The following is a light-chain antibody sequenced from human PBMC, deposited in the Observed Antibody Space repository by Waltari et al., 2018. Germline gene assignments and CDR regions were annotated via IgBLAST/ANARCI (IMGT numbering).Light chain of an antibody. Sequence: QSALTQPASVSGSPGQSVTIFCAGTTTDVGGYNSVLWYQEHPGQAPRVIIYDVSARPSGVSDRFSGSKSGNTASLTISGLQAEDEADYYCSSQSSNDVVLFGGGTKLTVL. J-gene: IGLJ2*01. CDR2: DVS. CDR1: TTDVGGYNS. CDR3: SSQSSNDVVL. V-gene: IGLV2-14*01.